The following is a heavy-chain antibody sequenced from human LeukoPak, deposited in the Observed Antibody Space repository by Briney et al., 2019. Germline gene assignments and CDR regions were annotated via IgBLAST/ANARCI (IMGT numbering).Heavy chain of an antibody. Sequence: GGSLRLSYVVSGFTFKDHYMIWIRQAPGKGLEWVSYIPSTSSYTSYADSVKGRFTISRDNAKNSLYLQMNSLRAEDTAVYYCARAANTTANTPRLAIDFWGQGTLVTVSS. CDR2: IPSTSSYT. CDR1: GFTFKDHY. D-gene: IGHD5-18*01. CDR3: ARAANTTANTPRLAIDF. J-gene: IGHJ4*02. V-gene: IGHV3-11*05.